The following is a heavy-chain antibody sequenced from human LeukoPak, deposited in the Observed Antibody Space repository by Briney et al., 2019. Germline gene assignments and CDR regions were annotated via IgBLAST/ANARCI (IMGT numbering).Heavy chain of an antibody. D-gene: IGHD6-13*01. Sequence: ASVKVSCKASGGTFSSYAISWVRQAPGQGLEWMGGIIPIFGTANYAQKFQGRVTFTTDESTSTAYMELSSLRSEDTAVYYCARSDRTLLSSSWKNYYYYYMDVWGKGTTVTVSS. CDR2: IIPIFGTA. V-gene: IGHV1-69*05. CDR3: ARSDRTLLSSSWKNYYYYYMDV. CDR1: GGTFSSYA. J-gene: IGHJ6*03.